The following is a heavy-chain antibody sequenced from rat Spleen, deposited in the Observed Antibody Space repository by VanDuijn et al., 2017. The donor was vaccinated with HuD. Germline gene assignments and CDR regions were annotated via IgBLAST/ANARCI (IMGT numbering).Heavy chain of an antibody. CDR3: ARHRVTTVVKGYFDY. CDR1: GFTFSNYG. J-gene: IGHJ2*01. Sequence: EVQLVESGGGLVQPGRSLKLSCAASGFTFSNYGMPWVRKTPTKGLEGVASIGPSGGVTYYRDSVKVRFTISSDNTKHTLYLQMDSLRSEDTATYYCARHRVTTVVKGYFDYWGQGVMVTVSS. CDR2: IGPSGGVT. D-gene: IGHD1-1*01. V-gene: IGHV5S13*01.